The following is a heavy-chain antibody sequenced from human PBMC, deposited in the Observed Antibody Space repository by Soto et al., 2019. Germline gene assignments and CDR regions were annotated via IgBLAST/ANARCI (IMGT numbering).Heavy chain of an antibody. Sequence: ASVKVSCKASGYTFTSYAMHWVRQAPGQRLEWMGWINAGNGNTKYSQKFQGRVTITRDTSASTAYMELSSLRSEDTAVYYCARDQSNDFWNYYYYGMDGWGQGTTVTVSS. J-gene: IGHJ6*02. CDR3: ARDQSNDFWNYYYYGMDG. CDR1: GYTFTSYA. D-gene: IGHD3-3*01. V-gene: IGHV1-3*01. CDR2: INAGNGNT.